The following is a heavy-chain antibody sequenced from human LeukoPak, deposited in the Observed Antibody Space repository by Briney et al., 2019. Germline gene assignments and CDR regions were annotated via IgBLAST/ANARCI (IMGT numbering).Heavy chain of an antibody. J-gene: IGHJ6*03. D-gene: IGHD1-26*01. V-gene: IGHV1-18*01. Sequence: ASVKVSCKASGYTFTSYGISWVRQAPGQGLEWMGWISAYNGNTNYAQKLQGRVTMTTDTSTSTAYMELRSLRSDDTAVYYFARVPPWGATKFYYYYYMDVWGKGTTVTVSS. CDR2: ISAYNGNT. CDR1: GYTFTSYG. CDR3: ARVPPWGATKFYYYYYMDV.